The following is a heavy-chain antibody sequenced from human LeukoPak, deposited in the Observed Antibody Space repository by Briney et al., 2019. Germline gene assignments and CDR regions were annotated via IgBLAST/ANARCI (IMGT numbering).Heavy chain of an antibody. D-gene: IGHD3-22*01. CDR2: INHSGST. V-gene: IGHV4-34*01. Sequence: PSETLSLTCAVYGGSFSGYYWSWIRQPPGKGLEWIGEINHSGSTNYNPSLKSRVTISVDTSKNQFSLKLSSVTAADTAVYYCARETYYYDSSGYLSHGAFDIWGQGTMVTVSS. CDR3: ARETYYYDSSGYLSHGAFDI. J-gene: IGHJ3*02. CDR1: GGSFSGYY.